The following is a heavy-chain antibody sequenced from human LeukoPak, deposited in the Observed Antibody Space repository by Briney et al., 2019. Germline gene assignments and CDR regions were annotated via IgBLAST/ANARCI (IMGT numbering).Heavy chain of an antibody. CDR1: GGSISSGGYY. J-gene: IGHJ4*02. Sequence: SETLSLTCTVSGGSISSGGYYWSWIRQHPGRGLEWIGYIYYSGSTYYNPSLKSRVTISVDTSKNQFSLKLSSVTAADTAVYYCARDREGLRLDYWGQGTLVTVSS. V-gene: IGHV4-31*03. CDR2: IYYSGST. D-gene: IGHD4-17*01. CDR3: ARDREGLRLDY.